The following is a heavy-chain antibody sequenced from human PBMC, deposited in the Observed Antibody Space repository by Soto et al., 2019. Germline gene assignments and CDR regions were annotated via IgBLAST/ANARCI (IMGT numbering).Heavy chain of an antibody. V-gene: IGHV6-1*01. D-gene: IGHD6-13*01. CDR2: TYYRSKWYN. J-gene: IGHJ5*02. CDR1: GDSVSSNSAA. CDR3: ARLASRSSWYSDGWFDP. Sequence: SQTLSLPCAISGDSVSSNSAAWNWIRQSPSRGLEWLGRTYYRSKWYNDYAVSVKSRITINPDTSKNQFSLQLNSVTPEDTAVYYCARLASRSSWYSDGWFDPWGQGTLVTVSS.